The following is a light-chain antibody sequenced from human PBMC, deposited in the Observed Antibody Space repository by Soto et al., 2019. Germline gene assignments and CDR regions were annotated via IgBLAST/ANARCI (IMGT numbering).Light chain of an antibody. CDR3: QQYGSSPWT. J-gene: IGKJ1*01. CDR2: GAS. CDR1: QSVSSNF. V-gene: IGKV3-20*01. Sequence: EIVLTQSPGTLSLSPGERATLSCRASQSVSSNFLAWYQQKPGQAPRLLIYGASSRATGIPDRFSGSGCGTDFTLTISRLEPEDFAVYYCQQYGSSPWTFAQGTKMEIK.